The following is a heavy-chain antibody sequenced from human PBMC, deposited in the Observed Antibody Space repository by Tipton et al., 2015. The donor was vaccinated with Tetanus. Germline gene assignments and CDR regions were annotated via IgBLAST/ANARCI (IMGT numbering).Heavy chain of an antibody. CDR1: GYTFTSYG. CDR2: LNPKRGSA. V-gene: IGHV1-8*02. J-gene: IGHJ4*02. Sequence: QSGPEVKKPGASVKVSCKASGYTFTSYGHNWVRKAAGRGFEWMGWLNPKRGSAAYAPRFQGRVTMTTNTSITTAFMEVASLTYEDTAVYYCARLSCSRSTCYRGSAYYFDYWGQGTLVTVSS. CDR3: ARLSCSRSTCYRGSAYYFDY. D-gene: IGHD2-2*01.